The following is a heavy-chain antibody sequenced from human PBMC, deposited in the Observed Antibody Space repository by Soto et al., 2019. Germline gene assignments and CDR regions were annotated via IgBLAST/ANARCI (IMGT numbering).Heavy chain of an antibody. CDR3: ATDKDSTYDY. V-gene: IGHV1-69*08. Sequence: QVELVQSGAEVKKPGSSVKVSCKASGGTFSGYSFTWVRQAPGQGLEWMGRIIPILGIANYAQNFQGRVTINADKSTSTAYMELSSLRSEDTAVYYCATDKDSTYDYWGQGTLVTVSS. CDR1: GGTFSGYS. CDR2: IIPILGIA. D-gene: IGHD4-4*01. J-gene: IGHJ4*02.